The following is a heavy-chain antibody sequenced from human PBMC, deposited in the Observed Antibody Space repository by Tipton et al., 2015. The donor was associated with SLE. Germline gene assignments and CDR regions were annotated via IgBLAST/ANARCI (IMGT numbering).Heavy chain of an antibody. D-gene: IGHD6-13*01. J-gene: IGHJ2*01. CDR2: IFHSGSI. Sequence: TLSLTCTVSGDSIRTNDYYWAWIRQPPGKGLEWIGSIFHSGSIYYNPSLQIRVTASIDTAKNQFSLKLTSVTAADTAFYYCARGYSSSWYREFFDIWGRGTLVTVSS. CDR1: GDSIRTNDYY. CDR3: ARGYSSSWYREFFDI. V-gene: IGHV4-39*07.